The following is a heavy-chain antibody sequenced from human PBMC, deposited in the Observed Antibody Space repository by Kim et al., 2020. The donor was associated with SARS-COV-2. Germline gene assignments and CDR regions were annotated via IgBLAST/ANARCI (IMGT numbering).Heavy chain of an antibody. V-gene: IGHV4-59*01. CDR3: ASRSSGSYPFDH. D-gene: IGHD3-22*01. J-gene: IGHJ4*02. Sequence: KYNPTLKSRVTTSVDTSKNQFSLKLSSVTAADTAMYCCASRSSGSYPFDHWGQGTLVTVSS.